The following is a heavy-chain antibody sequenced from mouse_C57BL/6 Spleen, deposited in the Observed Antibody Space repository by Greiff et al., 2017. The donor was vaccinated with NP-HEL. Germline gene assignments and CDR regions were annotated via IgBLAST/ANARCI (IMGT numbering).Heavy chain of an antibody. J-gene: IGHJ2*01. D-gene: IGHD1-1*01. CDR3: ARSRGVITTVVEGFDY. V-gene: IGHV1-9*01. CDR1: GYTFTGYW. Sequence: VQLQQSGAELMKPGASVKLSCKATGYTFTGYWIEWVKQRPGHGLEWIGEILPGSGSTNYNEKFKGKATFTADTSSNTAYMQLSSLTTDDSAIYYCARSRGVITTVVEGFDYWGQGTTLTVSS. CDR2: ILPGSGST.